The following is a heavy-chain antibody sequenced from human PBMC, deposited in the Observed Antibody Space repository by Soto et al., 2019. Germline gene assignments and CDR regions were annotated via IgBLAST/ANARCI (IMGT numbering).Heavy chain of an antibody. V-gene: IGHV4-39*01. CDR1: GGSISSSSYY. D-gene: IGHD4-4*01. J-gene: IGHJ6*02. CDR3: AKHEGAHDYSNYYYDMDV. CDR2: IYYSGST. Sequence: SETLSLTCTVSGGSISSSSYYWGWIRQPPGKGLEWIGSIYYSGSTYYNPSLKSRVTISVDTSKNQFSLKLSSVTAADTAVYYRAKHEGAHDYSNYYYDMDVWGQGTTVTVSS.